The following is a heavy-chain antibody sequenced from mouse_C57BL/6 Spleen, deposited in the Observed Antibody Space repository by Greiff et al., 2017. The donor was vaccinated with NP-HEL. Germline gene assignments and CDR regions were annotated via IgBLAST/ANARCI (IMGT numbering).Heavy chain of an antibody. CDR1: GYTFTSYG. D-gene: IGHD2-3*01. V-gene: IGHV1-81*01. CDR3: ARSSDGYSMDY. CDR2: IYPRSGNT. Sequence: VQLQQSGAELARPGASVKLSCKASGYTFTSYGISWVKQRTGQGLGWIGEIYPRSGNTYYNEKFKGKATLTADKSSSTAYMELRSLTSEDSAVYFCARSSDGYSMDYWGQGTSVTVSS. J-gene: IGHJ4*01.